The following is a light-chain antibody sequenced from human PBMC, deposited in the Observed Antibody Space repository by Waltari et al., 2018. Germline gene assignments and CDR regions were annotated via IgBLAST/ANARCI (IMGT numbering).Light chain of an antibody. V-gene: IGLV7-46*01. CDR2: ETS. CDR1: TGAVTRYHY. Sequence: QAVVTQEPSLPVSPGGTVTLTCGSSTGAVTRYHYPSWFQQKPGQVPRTLIYETSNKQSWTPARFSGSLLGGKAALTLSGARPEDEAEYFCVVSYSGSWVFGGGTRLTVL. CDR3: VVSYSGSWV. J-gene: IGLJ3*02.